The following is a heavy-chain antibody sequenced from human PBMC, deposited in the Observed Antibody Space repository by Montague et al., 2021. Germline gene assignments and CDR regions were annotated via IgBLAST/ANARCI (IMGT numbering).Heavy chain of an antibody. V-gene: IGHV4-59*01. CDR1: GDSINFYY. J-gene: IGHJ4*02. Sequence: SQTLSLTCTVSGDSINFYYWSWIRQPPGKGLEWIGYVYYTGATNYNPSLKRRVTISVDTSRNQFFLNVNSVTAADTAVYYCTRKGTNWDYWGQGTLVTVSS. D-gene: IGHD2-8*01. CDR2: VYYTGAT. CDR3: TRKGTNWDY.